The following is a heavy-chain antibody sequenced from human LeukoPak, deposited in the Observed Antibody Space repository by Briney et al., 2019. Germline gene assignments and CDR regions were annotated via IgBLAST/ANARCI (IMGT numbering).Heavy chain of an antibody. J-gene: IGHJ6*03. D-gene: IGHD4-17*01. CDR1: GGTFSSYA. V-gene: IGHV1-69*05. CDR3: ARGGTTVTPYYYYYMDV. CDR2: IIPIFGTA. Sequence: SVKVSCKASGGTFSSYAISWVRQAPGQGLEWMGRIIPIFGTANYAQKFQGRVTITTDESTSTAYMELSSLRSEDTAVYYCARGGTTVTPYYYYYMDVWGKGTTVTVSS.